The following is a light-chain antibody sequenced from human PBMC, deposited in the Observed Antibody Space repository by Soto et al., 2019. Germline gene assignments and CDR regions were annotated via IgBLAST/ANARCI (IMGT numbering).Light chain of an antibody. J-gene: IGLJ1*01. V-gene: IGLV2-14*01. CDR1: SSDIGDYNY. Sequence: QSALTQPASVSGSPGQSITISCTGTSSDIGDYNYISWYQQHPGKVPKLIIYDVSDRPSGVSNRFSGSKSANTASLTISGLQAEDEADYYCSSYTGSTTYVFGTGTKLTVL. CDR3: SSYTGSTTYV. CDR2: DVS.